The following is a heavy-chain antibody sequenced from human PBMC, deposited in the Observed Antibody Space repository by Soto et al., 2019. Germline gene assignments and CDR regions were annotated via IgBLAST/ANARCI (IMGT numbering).Heavy chain of an antibody. CDR1: GGSISSYY. Sequence: SETLSLTCTASGGSISSYYWSWIRQPPGKGLEWIGYIYYSGSTNYNPSLKSRVTISVDTSKNQFSLKLSSVTAADTAVYYCARVWTVDYYYYGMDVWGQGTTVT. CDR3: ARVWTVDYYYYGMDV. CDR2: IYYSGST. V-gene: IGHV4-59*01. J-gene: IGHJ6*02. D-gene: IGHD4-17*01.